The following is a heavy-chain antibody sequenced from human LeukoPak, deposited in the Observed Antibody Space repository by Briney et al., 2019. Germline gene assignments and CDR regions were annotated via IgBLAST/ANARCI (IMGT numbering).Heavy chain of an antibody. CDR3: ARGKAIVVVTNAFDI. D-gene: IGHD3-22*01. CDR2: ISYDGSNK. Sequence: QTGGSLRLSCAASGFTFSSYAMHWVRQAPGKGLEWVAVISYDGSNKYYADSVKGRFTISRDNSKNTLYLQMNSLRAEDTAVYYCARGKAIVVVTNAFDIWGQGTMVTVSS. CDR1: GFTFSSYA. J-gene: IGHJ3*02. V-gene: IGHV3-30*04.